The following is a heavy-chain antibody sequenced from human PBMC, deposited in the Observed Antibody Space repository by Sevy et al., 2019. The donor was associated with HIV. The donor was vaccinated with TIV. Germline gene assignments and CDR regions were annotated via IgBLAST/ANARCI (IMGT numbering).Heavy chain of an antibody. CDR2: ISADSGNS. D-gene: IGHD2-21*02. CDR3: ARDLGGYGGNSIDY. J-gene: IGHJ4*02. Sequence: ASVKVSCKASGYPFFSYGISWVRQAPGQGLEWMGWISADSGNSNYAQNLQGRVTMTTDTSTSTAYMELRSLRFDDTAVYYCARDLGGYGGNSIDYWGQGTLVTVSS. V-gene: IGHV1-18*01. CDR1: GYPFFSYG.